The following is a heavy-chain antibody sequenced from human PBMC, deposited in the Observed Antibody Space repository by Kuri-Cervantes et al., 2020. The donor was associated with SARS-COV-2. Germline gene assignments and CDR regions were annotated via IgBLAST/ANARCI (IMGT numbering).Heavy chain of an antibody. CDR3: ARDRDYIWV. CDR1: GFIFSDTY. V-gene: IGHV3-53*01. D-gene: IGHD4-11*01. Sequence: GESLKISCAASGFIFSDTYMHWVRQAPGKGLEWVSVIYSGGPTYYIDSVKGRFTISRDNSKNTLYLQMNSLRAEDTAVYYCARDRDYIWVWGQGTMVTVSS. CDR2: IYSGGPT. J-gene: IGHJ3*01.